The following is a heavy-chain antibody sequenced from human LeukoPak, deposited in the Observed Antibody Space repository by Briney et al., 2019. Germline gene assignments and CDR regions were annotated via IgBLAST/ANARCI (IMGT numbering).Heavy chain of an antibody. CDR3: ARGHAVFDY. J-gene: IGHJ4*02. V-gene: IGHV4-30-2*01. CDR1: GGSISSGGYY. Sequence: SQTLSLTCTVSGGSISSGGYYWSWIRQPPGKGLEWIGEINHSGSTNYNPSLKSRVTISVDTSKNQFSLKLSSVTAADTAVYYCARGHAVFDYWGQGTLVTVSS. CDR2: INHSGST. D-gene: IGHD6-19*01.